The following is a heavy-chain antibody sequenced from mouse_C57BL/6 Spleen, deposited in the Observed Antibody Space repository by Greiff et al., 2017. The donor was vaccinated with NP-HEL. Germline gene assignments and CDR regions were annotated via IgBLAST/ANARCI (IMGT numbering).Heavy chain of an antibody. CDR2: ISYDGSN. CDR1: GYSITSGYY. CDR3: AREGGYDYEEGAMDY. V-gene: IGHV3-6*01. J-gene: IGHJ4*01. D-gene: IGHD2-4*01. Sequence: EVQLQQSGPGLVKPSQSLSLTCSVTGYSITSGYYWNWIRQFPGNKLEWMGYISYDGSNNYNPSLKNRISITRDTSKNQFFLKLNSVTTEDTATYYCAREGGYDYEEGAMDYWGQGTSVTVSS.